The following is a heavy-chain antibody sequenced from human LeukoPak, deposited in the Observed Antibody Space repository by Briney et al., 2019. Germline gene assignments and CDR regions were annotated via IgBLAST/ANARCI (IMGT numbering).Heavy chain of an antibody. D-gene: IGHD1-26*01. CDR3: ARRSVSGSPDAFDI. CDR2: INPNSGGT. Sequence: ASVKVSCKASGYTFTGYYMHWVRQAPGQGLEWMGWINPNSGGTNYAQKFQGRVTITRDTSISTAYMELSRLRSDDTAVYYCARRSVSGSPDAFDIWGQGTMVTVSS. J-gene: IGHJ3*02. V-gene: IGHV1-2*02. CDR1: GYTFTGYY.